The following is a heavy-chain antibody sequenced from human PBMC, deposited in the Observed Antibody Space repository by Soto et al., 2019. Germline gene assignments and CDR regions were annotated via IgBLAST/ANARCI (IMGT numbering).Heavy chain of an antibody. CDR3: ARDTDDAFDI. V-gene: IGHV3-30-3*01. J-gene: IGHJ3*02. CDR1: GFTFSSYA. CDR2: ISYDGSNK. Sequence: GGSLRLSCAASGFTFSSYAMHWVRQAPGKGLEWVAVISYDGSNKYYADSVKGRFTISRDNSKNTLYLQMNSLRAEDTAVYYCARDTDDAFDIWGQGTMVTV.